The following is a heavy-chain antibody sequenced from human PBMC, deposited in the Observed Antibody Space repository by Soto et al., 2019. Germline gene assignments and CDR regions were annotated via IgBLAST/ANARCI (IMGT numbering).Heavy chain of an antibody. CDR3: TRHRLIIISEGNYGMDI. CDR2: IKKDGSEE. J-gene: IGHJ6*01. V-gene: IGHV3-7*05. D-gene: IGHD3-10*01. Sequence: EEQLVESGGGLVQPGGSRRLSCVASGFNFNKYWMSWVRQAPGKGLEWVANIKKDGSEESYVDSVEGRFTIARDNAKSSLYPEMNRLRGECTALYYCTRHRLIIISEGNYGMDIWGQGNTVIVSS. CDR1: GFNFNKYW.